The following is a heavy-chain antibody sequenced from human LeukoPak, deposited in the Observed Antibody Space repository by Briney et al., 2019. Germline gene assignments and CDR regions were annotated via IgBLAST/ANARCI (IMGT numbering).Heavy chain of an antibody. CDR1: GGSISSHY. CDR3: ARDREGRAYSNHWWFDP. D-gene: IGHD4-11*01. CDR2: IYYSGST. Sequence: PSETLSLTCTVSGGSISSHYWSWIRQPPGKGLEWIGYIYYSGSTNYNPSLKSRVTISVDTSKNQFSLKLSSVTAADTAVYYCARDREGRAYSNHWWFDPWGQGALVTVSS. J-gene: IGHJ5*02. V-gene: IGHV4-59*11.